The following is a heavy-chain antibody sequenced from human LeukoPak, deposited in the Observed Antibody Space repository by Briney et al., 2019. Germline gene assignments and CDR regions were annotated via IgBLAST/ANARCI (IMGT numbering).Heavy chain of an antibody. Sequence: ASVKVSCKASGNTFTSYGISWVRQAPGQGLEWMGWISAYNGNTNYAQKLQGRVTMTTDTSTSTAYMELRSLRSDDTAVYYCARDLPSCSSTSCYYIFYYYYGMDVWGQGTTVTVSS. D-gene: IGHD2-2*01. CDR1: GNTFTSYG. V-gene: IGHV1-18*01. J-gene: IGHJ6*02. CDR2: ISAYNGNT. CDR3: ARDLPSCSSTSCYYIFYYYYGMDV.